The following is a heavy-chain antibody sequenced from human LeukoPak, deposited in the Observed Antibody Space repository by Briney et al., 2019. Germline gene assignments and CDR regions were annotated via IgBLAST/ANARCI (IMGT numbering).Heavy chain of an antibody. J-gene: IGHJ2*01. CDR1: GGSISGYY. Sequence: SETLSLTCSVSGGSISGYYWTWIRQPAGKGLEWIGRVYTSGSTHYNPSLKTRLTMSVDTSKNQFSLKLSSVTAADTAVYYCARRKDYYDSSGYWYFDLWGRGTLVTVSS. CDR2: VYTSGST. D-gene: IGHD3-22*01. CDR3: ARRKDYYDSSGYWYFDL. V-gene: IGHV4-4*07.